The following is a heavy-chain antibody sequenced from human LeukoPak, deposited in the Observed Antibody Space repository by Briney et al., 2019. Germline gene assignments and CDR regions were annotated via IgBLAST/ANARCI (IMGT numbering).Heavy chain of an antibody. D-gene: IGHD3-10*01. CDR3: ARGGSGSYSEFDY. CDR1: GFTFSTYS. Sequence: GGSLRLSCAASGFTFSTYSMNWVRQPPGKGLEWVSSISSSSTYIYYADSVKGRFTISRDNAKNSLYLQMNSLRAEDTAVYYCARGGSGSYSEFDYWGQGTLVTVSS. V-gene: IGHV3-21*01. CDR2: ISSSSTYI. J-gene: IGHJ4*02.